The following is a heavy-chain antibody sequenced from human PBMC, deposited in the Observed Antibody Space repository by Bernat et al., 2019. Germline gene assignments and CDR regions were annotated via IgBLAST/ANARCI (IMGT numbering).Heavy chain of an antibody. CDR1: GFTFSSYG. D-gene: IGHD6-13*01. CDR2: ISNDGRNK. V-gene: IGHV3-30*18. Sequence: QVQLVESGGGVVQPGRSLRLSCAASGFTFSSYGMHWVRQAPGKGLEWVAVISNDGRNKYYADSVKDRLTISRDNSQNTLYLQMNSLRVEDTAVYYCAKERDSSNWYGGGLDYWGQGTLVTVSS. J-gene: IGHJ4*02. CDR3: AKERDSSNWYGGGLDY.